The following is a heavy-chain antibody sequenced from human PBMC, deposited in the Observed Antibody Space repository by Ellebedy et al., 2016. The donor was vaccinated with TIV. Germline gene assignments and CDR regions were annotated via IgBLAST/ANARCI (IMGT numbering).Heavy chain of an antibody. V-gene: IGHV1-69*13. CDR1: GGTFSSYA. D-gene: IGHD2-15*01. CDR3: ARDRLRGVAATYWFDP. CDR2: IIPIFGTA. Sequence: SVKVSXKASGGTFSSYAISWVRQAPGQGLEWMGWIIPIFGTANYAQKFQGRVTITADESTSTAYMELSSLRSEDTAVYYCARDRLRGVAATYWFDPWGQGTLVTVSS. J-gene: IGHJ5*02.